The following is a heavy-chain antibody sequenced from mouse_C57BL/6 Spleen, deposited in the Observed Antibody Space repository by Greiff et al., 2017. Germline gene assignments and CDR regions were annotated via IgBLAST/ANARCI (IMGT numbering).Heavy chain of an antibody. Sequence: EVKVVESGGGLVKPGGSLKLSCAASGFTFSDYGMHWVRQAPEKGLEWVAYISSGSSNIYYADTVKGRFTISRDNAKNTLFLQMTSLRSEDTAMYYCARGGSKRAYYFDYWGQGTTLTVSS. CDR2: ISSGSSNI. CDR3: ARGGSKRAYYFDY. V-gene: IGHV5-17*01. J-gene: IGHJ2*01. D-gene: IGHD2-5*01. CDR1: GFTFSDYG.